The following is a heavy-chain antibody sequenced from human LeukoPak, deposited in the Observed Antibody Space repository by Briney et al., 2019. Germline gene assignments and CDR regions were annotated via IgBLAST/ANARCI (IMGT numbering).Heavy chain of an antibody. CDR2: MKPDGSEI. Sequence: AGGSLRLSCAASGFTFTTYWMSWVRQAPGKGLEWVANMKPDGSEIFYVDSVKGRFTISRDNAMNTLYLQMNSLRAEDSALYYCTRDMQGSRLYLVGYQNDWGQGTLVTVSS. D-gene: IGHD1-26*01. V-gene: IGHV3-7*01. CDR3: TRDMQGSRLYLVGYQND. J-gene: IGHJ4*02. CDR1: GFTFTTYW.